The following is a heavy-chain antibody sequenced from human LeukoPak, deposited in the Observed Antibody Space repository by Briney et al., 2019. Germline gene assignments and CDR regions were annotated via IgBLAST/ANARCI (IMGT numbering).Heavy chain of an antibody. V-gene: IGHV4-39*01. J-gene: IGHJ4*02. Sequence: SETLSLTCTVSGGSISSSSFYWGWIRQPPGKGLEWIGSINYSGSTHYNPSLKSRVTISVDTSKNQFSLTLSSVTAADTAVYYCARREGPPKNFDFWGQGSLVTVSS. CDR3: ARREGPPKNFDF. CDR1: GGSISSSSFY. CDR2: INYSGST.